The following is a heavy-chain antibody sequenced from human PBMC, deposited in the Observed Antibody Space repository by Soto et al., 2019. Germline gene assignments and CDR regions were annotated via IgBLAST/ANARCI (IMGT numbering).Heavy chain of an antibody. V-gene: IGHV4-34*01. CDR2: INHSGST. Sequence: SETLSLTCAVYGGSFSGYYWSWIRQPPGKGLEWIGEINHSGSTNYNPSLKSRVTISVDTSKNQFSLKLSSVAAADTAVYYCARGYNWFDPWGQGTLVTVSS. CDR1: GGSFSGYY. CDR3: ARGYNWFDP. J-gene: IGHJ5*02.